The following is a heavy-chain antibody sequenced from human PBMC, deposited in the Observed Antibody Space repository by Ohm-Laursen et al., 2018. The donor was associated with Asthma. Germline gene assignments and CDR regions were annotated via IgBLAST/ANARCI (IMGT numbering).Heavy chain of an antibody. D-gene: IGHD1-26*01. J-gene: IGHJ6*02. Sequence: SDTLSLTWAVSGGAVGSYSFYWSWVRQSPGKGLEWIGYVYESGYTNYNPSLKSRVSISADTSKNHVSLRLNSVTAADTAVYFCARSRRGGSYPLYYGMDVWGQGTTVTVSS. V-gene: IGHV4-61*03. CDR1: GGAVGSYSFY. CDR3: ARSRRGGSYPLYYGMDV. CDR2: VYESGYT.